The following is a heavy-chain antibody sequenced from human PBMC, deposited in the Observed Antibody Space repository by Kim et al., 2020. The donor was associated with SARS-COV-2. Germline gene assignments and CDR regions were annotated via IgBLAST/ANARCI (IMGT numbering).Heavy chain of an antibody. CDR2: IYYSGST. V-gene: IGHV4-31*03. J-gene: IGHJ3*02. CDR3: ARAPITMIVVVNAFDI. Sequence: SETLSLTCTVSGGSISSGGYYWSWIRQHPGKGLEWIGYIYYSGSTYYNPSLKCRVTISVDTSKNLFSLKLSSVTAAATAVYYCARAPITMIVVVNAFDIWGRETMVPVS. D-gene: IGHD3-22*01. CDR1: GGSISSGGYY.